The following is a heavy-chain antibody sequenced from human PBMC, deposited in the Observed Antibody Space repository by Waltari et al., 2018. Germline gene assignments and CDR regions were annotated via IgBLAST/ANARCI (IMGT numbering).Heavy chain of an antibody. CDR2: INQCGST. D-gene: IGHD3-10*01. V-gene: IGHV4-34*01. CDR1: GGSFSGYY. Sequence: QVQLQQWGAGLLKPSETLSLTCAVYGGSFSGYYWSWIRQPPGKGLEWIGEINQCGSTNYNPSLKSRVTISVDTSKNQFSLKLSSVTAADTAVYYCASWGYYYGSGSYTADYWGQGTLVTVSS. J-gene: IGHJ4*02. CDR3: ASWGYYYGSGSYTADY.